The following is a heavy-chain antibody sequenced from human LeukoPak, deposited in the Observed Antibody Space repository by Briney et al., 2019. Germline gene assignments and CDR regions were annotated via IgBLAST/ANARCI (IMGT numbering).Heavy chain of an antibody. CDR2: IYYSGST. CDR1: GGSISSSSYY. CDR3: ARHSTYYYDSSDSLAGAFDI. V-gene: IGHV4-39*01. J-gene: IGHJ3*02. Sequence: SETLSLTCTVSGGSISSSSYYWGWIRQPPGKGLVWIGSIYYSGSTYYNPSLKSRVTISVDTSKNQFFLKLSSVAAAATAVYYCARHSTYYYDSSDSLAGAFDIWGQGTMVTVSS. D-gene: IGHD3-22*01.